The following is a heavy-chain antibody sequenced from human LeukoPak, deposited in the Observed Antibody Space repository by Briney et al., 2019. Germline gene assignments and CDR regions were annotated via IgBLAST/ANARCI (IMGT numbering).Heavy chain of an antibody. CDR1: GGSISSGGYY. CDR2: IYYSGST. Sequence: SQTLSLTCTVPGGSISSGGYYWSWIRQHPGKGLEWIGYIYYSGSTYYNPSLKSRVTISVDTSKNQFSLKLSSVTAADTAVYYCAISIEDSNWFDPWGQGTLVTVSS. V-gene: IGHV4-31*03. D-gene: IGHD2-15*01. J-gene: IGHJ5*02. CDR3: AISIEDSNWFDP.